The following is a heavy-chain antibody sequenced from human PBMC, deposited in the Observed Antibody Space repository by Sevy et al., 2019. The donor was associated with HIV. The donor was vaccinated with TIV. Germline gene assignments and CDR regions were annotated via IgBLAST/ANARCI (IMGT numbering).Heavy chain of an antibody. Sequence: GGSLRLSCAASGFTFSSYAMSWVRQAPGKGLEWVSAISGSGGSTYYAYSVKGRFTISRDNSKKTLYLQMNSLRGEVTAVYYCAQEGRVAGIYYFDYWGQGTLVTVSS. D-gene: IGHD6-19*01. V-gene: IGHV3-23*01. CDR2: ISGSGGST. CDR1: GFTFSSYA. J-gene: IGHJ4*02. CDR3: AQEGRVAGIYYFDY.